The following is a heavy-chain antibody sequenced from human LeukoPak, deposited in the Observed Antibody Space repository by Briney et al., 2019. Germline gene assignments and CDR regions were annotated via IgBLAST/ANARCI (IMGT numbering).Heavy chain of an antibody. Sequence: SQTLSLTCAVSGGSISSGGYSWSWIRQPPGKGLEWSGYIYHSGSTYYNPSLKSRVTISVDRSKNQFSLKLSSVTAADTAVYYCARGITMVRGVIYFDYWGQGTLVTVSS. CDR3: ARGITMVRGVIYFDY. J-gene: IGHJ4*02. D-gene: IGHD3-10*01. CDR2: IYHSGST. V-gene: IGHV4-30-2*01. CDR1: GGSISSGGYS.